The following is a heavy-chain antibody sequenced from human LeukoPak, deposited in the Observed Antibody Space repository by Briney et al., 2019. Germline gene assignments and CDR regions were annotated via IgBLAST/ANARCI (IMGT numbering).Heavy chain of an antibody. V-gene: IGHV4-59*01. Sequence: SETLSLTCTLSGGSISTYYWSWIRQPPGKGLEWIGYIYHSGSTNYNLSLKSRVTISVATSKNQFSLKLSSVTAADTAVHSCARGGGYARPIGYWGQGALVTVSS. J-gene: IGHJ4*02. CDR1: GGSISTYY. CDR3: ARGGGYARPIGY. CDR2: IYHSGST. D-gene: IGHD5-12*01.